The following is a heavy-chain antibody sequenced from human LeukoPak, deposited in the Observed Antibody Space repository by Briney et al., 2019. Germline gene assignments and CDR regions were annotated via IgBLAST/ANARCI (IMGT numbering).Heavy chain of an antibody. Sequence: SETLSLTCTVSGGSISNYYWSWIRQPPGKGLEWIGYIYYSGNTNYNPSLKSRVTISVDTSKNQFSLKLNSVTAADTAVYYCARVRYCSTNRCYDREFDNWGQGTLVTVSS. CDR2: IYYSGNT. J-gene: IGHJ4*02. CDR1: GGSISNYY. V-gene: IGHV4-59*01. D-gene: IGHD2-2*01. CDR3: ARVRYCSTNRCYDREFDN.